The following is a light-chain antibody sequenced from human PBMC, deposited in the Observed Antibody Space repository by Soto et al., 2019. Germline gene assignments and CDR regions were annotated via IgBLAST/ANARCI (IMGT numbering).Light chain of an antibody. Sequence: EIVITQAPATPSDSPGESHTPSHQASQSVSSNLAWYQQKPGQAPRLLIYGASTRATGIPARFSGSGSGTEFTLTISSLQSEDFAVYYCQQYNNWPPITFGQGTRLEIK. V-gene: IGKV3-15*01. CDR3: QQYNNWPPIT. CDR2: GAS. J-gene: IGKJ5*01. CDR1: QSVSSN.